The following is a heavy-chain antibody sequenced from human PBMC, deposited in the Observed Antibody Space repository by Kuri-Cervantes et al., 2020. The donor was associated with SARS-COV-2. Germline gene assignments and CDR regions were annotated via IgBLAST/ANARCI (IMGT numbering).Heavy chain of an antibody. Sequence: SQTLSLTCSVYGGSFSGFYWSWIRQPPGKGLEWIGEINHSGSTNYNPSLNSRVTISVDTSKNQFSLKLNSVTAADTAVYYCARGRGEGYCSGGSCYPGGKYYYYYYGMDVWGQGTTVTVSS. CDR3: ARGRGEGYCSGGSCYPGGKYYYYYYGMDV. CDR1: GGSFSGFY. J-gene: IGHJ6*02. V-gene: IGHV4-34*01. CDR2: INHSGST. D-gene: IGHD2-15*01.